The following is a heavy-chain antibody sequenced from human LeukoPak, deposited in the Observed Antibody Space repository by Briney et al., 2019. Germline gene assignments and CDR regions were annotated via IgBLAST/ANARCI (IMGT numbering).Heavy chain of an antibody. CDR3: ARSYSSGWYGSYDY. V-gene: IGHV4-59*08. J-gene: IGHJ4*02. Sequence: SETLSLTCTVSGGSISSYYWSWIRQPPGKGLEWIGYIYYSGSTNYNPSLKSRVTISVDTSKNHFSLKLNSVTAADTAVYYCARSYSSGWYGSYDYWGQGTLVTVSS. CDR2: IYYSGST. D-gene: IGHD6-19*01. CDR1: GGSISSYY.